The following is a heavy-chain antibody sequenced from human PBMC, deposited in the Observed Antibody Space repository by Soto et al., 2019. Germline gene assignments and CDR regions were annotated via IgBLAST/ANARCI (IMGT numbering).Heavy chain of an antibody. CDR1: GDSICSGGYS. CDR2: IHHSGTT. V-gene: IGHV4-30-2*01. Sequence: SETLSLTCAVSGDSICSGGYSWSWIRQPPGKGLEWIGYIHHSGTTEYAASVKGRFTISRDDSKNIAYLQMNSLRTEDTAVFYCSRPGGRARFSFVSYDFWGQGALVTVSS. CDR3: SRPGGRARFSFVSYDF. D-gene: IGHD6-6*01. J-gene: IGHJ4*02.